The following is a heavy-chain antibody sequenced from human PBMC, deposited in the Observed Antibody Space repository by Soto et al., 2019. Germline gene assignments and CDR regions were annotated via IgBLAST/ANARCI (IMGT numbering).Heavy chain of an antibody. CDR1: GFTFDDNA. CDR3: ARRYCANGACFPLDY. CDR2: INWKSDI. J-gene: IGHJ4*02. D-gene: IGHD2-8*01. Sequence: GGSLRLSCAVSGFTFDDNAMHWVRQAPEKGLEWVSGINWKSDIGYADSVKGRFTISRDNSKNTLYLQMNSLRAEDTAVYYCARRYCANGACFPLDYWGQGTLVTVSS. V-gene: IGHV3-9*01.